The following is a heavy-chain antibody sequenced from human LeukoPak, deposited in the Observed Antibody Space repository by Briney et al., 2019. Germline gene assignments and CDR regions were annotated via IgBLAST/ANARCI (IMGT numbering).Heavy chain of an antibody. Sequence: GGSLRLSCAASGFTFSSYWMHWVRQTPGKGLMWVSRINSDGSSIGYADSVKGRFTISRDNSKNTLYLQMNSLRAEDTAVYYCAKVRDLYHYYMDVWGKGTTVTVSS. V-gene: IGHV3-74*01. CDR2: INSDGSSI. D-gene: IGHD2-2*02. J-gene: IGHJ6*03. CDR3: AKVRDLYHYYMDV. CDR1: GFTFSSYW.